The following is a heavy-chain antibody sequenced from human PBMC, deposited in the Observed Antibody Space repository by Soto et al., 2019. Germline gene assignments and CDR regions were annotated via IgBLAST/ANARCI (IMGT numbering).Heavy chain of an antibody. J-gene: IGHJ6*02. Sequence: EVQLVESGGGLVKPGGSLRLSCAASGFSFSSYRMNWVRQAPGKGLEWVSSISSSSSSIYYADSAKGRFTISRDNAKNSLYLQMNNLRVEDTAVYYCARSYGSGKKEVWGQGTTVTVSS. D-gene: IGHD3-10*01. CDR2: ISSSSSSI. CDR1: GFSFSSYR. CDR3: ARSYGSGKKEV. V-gene: IGHV3-21*01.